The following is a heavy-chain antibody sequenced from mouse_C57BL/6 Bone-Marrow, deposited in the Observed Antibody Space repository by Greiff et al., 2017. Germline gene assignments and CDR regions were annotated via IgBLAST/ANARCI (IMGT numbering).Heavy chain of an antibody. CDR2: INPNNGGT. J-gene: IGHJ4*01. CDR1: GYTFTDYN. CDR3: ASSSGYGGAMDY. V-gene: IGHV1-22*01. D-gene: IGHD3-2*02. Sequence: VQLQQSGPELVKPGASVKMSCKASGYTFTDYNMHWVKQSHGKSLEWIGYINPNNGGTSYNQKFKGKATLTVNKSSSTAYVELRSLTSEDSAVYYCASSSGYGGAMDYWGQGTSVTVSS.